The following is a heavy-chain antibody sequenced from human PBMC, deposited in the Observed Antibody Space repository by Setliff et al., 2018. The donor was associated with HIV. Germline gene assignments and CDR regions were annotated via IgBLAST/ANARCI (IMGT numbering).Heavy chain of an antibody. CDR1: GFTFSSYA. CDR3: AKERNPYYYDSSGYSWFDS. J-gene: IGHJ5*01. CDR2: VSGGGGST. V-gene: IGHV3-23*01. D-gene: IGHD3-22*01. Sequence: PGGSLRLSCAASGFTFSSYAMSWVCQTPGKGLEWVSAVSGGGGSTYYADSVKGRFTISRDNSKNTLYLQMNSLRAEDTAVYYCAKERNPYYYDSSGYSWFDSWGQGTLVTVSS.